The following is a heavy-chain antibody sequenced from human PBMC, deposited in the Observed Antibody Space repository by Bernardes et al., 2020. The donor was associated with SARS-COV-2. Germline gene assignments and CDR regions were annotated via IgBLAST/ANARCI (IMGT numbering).Heavy chain of an antibody. D-gene: IGHD2-2*01. CDR2: INHSGST. CDR1: GRSFSGYY. V-gene: IGHV4-34*01. J-gene: IGHJ4*02. CDR3: ARAHGGHYCSSTSCRASTLFSPFDY. Sequence: PEPLSLTCAVYGRSFSGYYGSWTRQPPGKGLQWIGEINHSGSTNYNPSLKSRVTISVDTSKNQFSLKLSSVTAADTAVYYCARAHGGHYCSSTSCRASTLFSPFDYWGQGTLVTVSS.